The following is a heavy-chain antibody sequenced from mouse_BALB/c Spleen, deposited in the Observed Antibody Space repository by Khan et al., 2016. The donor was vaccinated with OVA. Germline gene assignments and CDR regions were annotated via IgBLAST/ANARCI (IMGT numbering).Heavy chain of an antibody. CDR2: IYPGNSDT. Sequence: EVQLQESGTVLARPGASVKMSCKASGYIFTSYLIHWVKQRPGQGLEWIGDIYPGNSDTTYNQKFKDKAKLTAGTSATTAYMELSSLTNEDSAVYYCTRGGYRSFAYWGQGTLVTVSA. CDR3: TRGGYRSFAY. V-gene: IGHV1-5*01. D-gene: IGHD2-14*01. CDR1: GYIFTSYL. J-gene: IGHJ3*01.